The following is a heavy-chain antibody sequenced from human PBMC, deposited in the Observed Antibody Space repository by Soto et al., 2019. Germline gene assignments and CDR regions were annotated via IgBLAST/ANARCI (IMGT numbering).Heavy chain of an antibody. Sequence: EVQLVESGGGLVQPGGSLRLSCAASGFTFSDYSMNWVRQAPGKGLEWVSYIRSSGNTIYYADSVRGRFTISRDSAENSLYLQMNSLRVEDTAVYCCAREGSSRSYYYDYWGQGTLVTVSS. D-gene: IGHD6-13*01. CDR3: AREGSSRSYYYDY. V-gene: IGHV3-48*01. J-gene: IGHJ4*02. CDR1: GFTFSDYS. CDR2: IRSSGNTI.